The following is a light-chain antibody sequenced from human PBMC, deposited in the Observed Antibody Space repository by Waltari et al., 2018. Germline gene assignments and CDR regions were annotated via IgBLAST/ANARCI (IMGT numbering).Light chain of an antibody. Sequence: DIQMTQSPTSVSASVGDRVSITCRASQDISIWVAWYQQQPGKAPKFLIYDASTLQSGVPSRFSGRGSGTDFTLTISSLQPEDFATYYCQQLHSYPRAFGGGTKVESK. J-gene: IGKJ4*01. V-gene: IGKV1-12*01. CDR1: QDISIW. CDR3: QQLHSYPRA. CDR2: DAS.